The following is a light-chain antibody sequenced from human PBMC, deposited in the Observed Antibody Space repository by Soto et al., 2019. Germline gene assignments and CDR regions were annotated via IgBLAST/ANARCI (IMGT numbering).Light chain of an antibody. CDR1: QSVSSNS. CDR3: QQYGSSPPT. V-gene: IGKV3-20*01. Sequence: EIVLTQSPGTLSLSPGERATLSCRASQSVSSNSLAWYQQKPGQAPRLLIYGASSRATGIPDRFSGSGSGTDFTLTISRLEPEDFAMYYCQQYGSSPPTFGQGTKVDIK. J-gene: IGKJ1*01. CDR2: GAS.